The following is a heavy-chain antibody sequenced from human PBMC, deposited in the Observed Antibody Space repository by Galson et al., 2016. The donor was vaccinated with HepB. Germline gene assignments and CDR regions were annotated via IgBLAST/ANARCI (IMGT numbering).Heavy chain of an antibody. V-gene: IGHV3-48*04. D-gene: IGHD3-22*01. CDR1: GLSFSRHS. CDR3: ARVGGSGYPRRDNYFDP. Sequence: SLRLSCAASGLSFSRHSINWVRQAPGKGLEWLAYIGSAGDNIIYYADSVKGRFTISRDNDKDLQYLQMNSLRAEDTGVYYCARVGGSGYPRRDNYFDPWGQGTLVTVSA. J-gene: IGHJ5*02. CDR2: IGSAGDNII.